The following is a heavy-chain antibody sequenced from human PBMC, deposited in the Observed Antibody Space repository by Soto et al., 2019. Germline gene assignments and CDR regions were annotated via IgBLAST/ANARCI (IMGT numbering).Heavy chain of an antibody. D-gene: IGHD2-15*01. CDR2: ISAYNGNT. CDR1: CYTFTSYG. CDR3: ARDRFSCSGGSCYPRGTWFDP. J-gene: IGHJ5*02. V-gene: IGHV1-18*04. Sequence: VKVSCKAACYTFTSYGISWVRQAPGQGLEWMGWISAYNGNTNYAQKLQGRVTMTTDTSTSTAYMELRSLRSDDTAVYYCARDRFSCSGGSCYPRGTWFDPWGQGTLVTVSS.